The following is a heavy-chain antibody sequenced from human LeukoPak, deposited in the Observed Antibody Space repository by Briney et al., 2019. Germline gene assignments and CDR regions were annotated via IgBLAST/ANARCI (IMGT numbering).Heavy chain of an antibody. CDR2: IAHDGVAK. D-gene: IGHD6-19*01. CDR3: ARDWGASDWYNWFDP. Sequence: PGRSLRLSCVTAGFSLRTYGMHWVRQAPGKGLEWVAMIAHDGVAKYYTDSVKGRFTISRDNSRNTLYLQMNSLRPEDTAVYYCARDWGASDWYNWFDPWGQGTLVTVSS. J-gene: IGHJ5*02. CDR1: GFSLRTYG. V-gene: IGHV3-30*19.